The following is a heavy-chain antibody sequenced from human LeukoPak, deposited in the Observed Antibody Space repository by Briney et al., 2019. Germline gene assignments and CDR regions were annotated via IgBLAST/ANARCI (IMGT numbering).Heavy chain of an antibody. J-gene: IGHJ4*02. CDR3: AKDSSVPYGITN. V-gene: IGHV3-11*05. Sequence: GGSLRLSCAASGFTFSDYYMSWIRQAPGKGLEWVSYISTTSSFTNYADSVKGRFTISRDNSKNTLFLQMNSLRAEDTAVYFCAKDSSVPYGITNWGQGTLVTVS. CDR1: GFTFSDYY. CDR2: ISTTSSFT. D-gene: IGHD4-17*01.